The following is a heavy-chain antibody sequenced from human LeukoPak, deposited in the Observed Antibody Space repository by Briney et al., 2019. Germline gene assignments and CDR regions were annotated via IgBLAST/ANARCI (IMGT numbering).Heavy chain of an antibody. CDR1: GFTFSDHY. Sequence: KPGGSLRLSCAASGFTFSDHYMSWIRQAPGRGLEWVSYISSSGSTIYYADSVKGRFTISRDNAKNSLYLQMNSLRAEDTAVYYCARDEWLGPLDYWGQGTLVTVSS. CDR2: ISSSGSTI. J-gene: IGHJ4*02. V-gene: IGHV3-11*04. D-gene: IGHD6-19*01. CDR3: ARDEWLGPLDY.